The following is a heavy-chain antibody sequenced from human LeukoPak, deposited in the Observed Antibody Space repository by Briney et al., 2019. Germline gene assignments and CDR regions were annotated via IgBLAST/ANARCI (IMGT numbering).Heavy chain of an antibody. Sequence: PGGSLTLSCAASGFTFTRYTMNWVRQAPGQGLEWVSYISSTSGTIYYADSVKGRFTISRDDAKNTLYLQMISLRAEDTAVYYCAKELAAAGFDYWGQGTLVTVSS. CDR3: AKELAAAGFDY. V-gene: IGHV3-48*04. J-gene: IGHJ4*02. CDR1: GFTFTRYT. D-gene: IGHD6-13*01. CDR2: ISSTSGTI.